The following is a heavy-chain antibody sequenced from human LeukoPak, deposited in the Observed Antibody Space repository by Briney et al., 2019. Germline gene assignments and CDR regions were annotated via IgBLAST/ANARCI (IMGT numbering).Heavy chain of an antibody. CDR3: ARSNQADDY. CDR2: ISSSSSTI. J-gene: IGHJ4*02. D-gene: IGHD1-14*01. V-gene: IGHV3-48*01. CDR1: GFTFSSYS. Sequence: GGSLRLSCAASGFTFSSYSMNWVRQAPGKGLEWVSYISSSSSTIYYADSVKGRFTISRDNAKNTLYLQMDSLRAEDTAVYYCARSNQADDYWGQGTLVTVSS.